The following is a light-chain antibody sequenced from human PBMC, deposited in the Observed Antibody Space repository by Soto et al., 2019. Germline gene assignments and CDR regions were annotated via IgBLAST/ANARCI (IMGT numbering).Light chain of an antibody. CDR1: QSVGTT. J-gene: IGKJ4*01. CDR3: QHYNNWVPA. CDR2: GAS. Sequence: EIVMTQSPATLSVSPGESATLSCRASQSVGTTLAWYQQKPAQAPRLLIYGASTRATGIPARFSGDGSGTEFTLTISSLQSEDFAAYYCQHYNNWVPAFGGGTKVEIK. V-gene: IGKV3-15*01.